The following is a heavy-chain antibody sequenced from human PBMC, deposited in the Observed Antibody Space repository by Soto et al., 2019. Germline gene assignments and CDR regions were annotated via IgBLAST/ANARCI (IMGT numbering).Heavy chain of an antibody. D-gene: IGHD6-19*01. CDR1: GFTFNNYG. Sequence: EVQLVESGGGVIRPGGSLRLSCSASGFTFNNYGMGWVRQAPGKGLEWVSGINWNGGSTGYADSVKGRFTISRDNAQNSLYLQMNSLRAEDTALYHCATGYSSGRFDYWGQGTLVAVSS. J-gene: IGHJ4*02. CDR3: ATGYSSGRFDY. CDR2: INWNGGST. V-gene: IGHV3-20*01.